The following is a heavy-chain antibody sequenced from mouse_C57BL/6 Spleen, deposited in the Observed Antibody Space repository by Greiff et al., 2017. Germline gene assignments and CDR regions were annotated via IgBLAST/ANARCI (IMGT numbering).Heavy chain of an antibody. V-gene: IGHV3-6*01. CDR2: ISYDGSN. D-gene: IGHD1-1*01. J-gene: IGHJ1*03. CDR1: GYSITSGYY. CDR3: ARISSSYWYFDV. Sequence: DVQLQESGPGLVKPSQSLSLTCSVTGYSITSGYYWNWIRQFPGNKLEWMGYISYDGSNNYNPSLKNRISITRDTSKNQFFLKLNSVTTEDTATYYCARISSSYWYFDVWGTGTTVTVSS.